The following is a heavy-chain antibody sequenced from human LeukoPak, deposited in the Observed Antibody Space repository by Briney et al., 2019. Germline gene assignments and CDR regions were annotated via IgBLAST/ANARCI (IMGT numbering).Heavy chain of an antibody. V-gene: IGHV4-34*01. CDR3: ARASGINEGTIDY. J-gene: IGHJ4*02. D-gene: IGHD1-1*01. CDR1: GVSFSGYY. CDR2: INHSGST. Sequence: SETLSLTCAVYGVSFSGYYGRWLRPPPGKGREWFGDINHSGSTNYNPSLKSRVTISVDTSKNQFSLKLSSVTAADTAVYYCARASGINEGTIDYWGQGTLVTVSS.